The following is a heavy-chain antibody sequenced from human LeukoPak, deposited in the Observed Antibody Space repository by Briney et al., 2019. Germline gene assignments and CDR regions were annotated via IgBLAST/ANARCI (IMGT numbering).Heavy chain of an antibody. Sequence: PGGSLRLSCAASGFTFSSYWMSWIRQPPGKGLEWIGEINHSGSTNYNPSLKSRVTISVDTSKNQFSLKLSSVTAADTAVYYCARDRVGYCSSTSCYPYYYYGMDVWGQGTTVTVSS. D-gene: IGHD2-2*01. CDR3: ARDRVGYCSSTSCYPYYYYGMDV. CDR2: INHSGST. V-gene: IGHV4-34*01. CDR1: GFTFSSYW. J-gene: IGHJ6*02.